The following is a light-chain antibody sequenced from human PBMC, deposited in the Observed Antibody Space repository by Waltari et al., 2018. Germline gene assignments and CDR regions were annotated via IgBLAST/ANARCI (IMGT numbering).Light chain of an antibody. J-gene: IGKJ1*01. CDR3: QQVNSFPRT. Sequence: DIQMTQSPSSVSASVGDRVTLTCRASQGISSRFAWYQQKPGKAPKLLIYDASSLHGGVPSRFSGSGSGTDFTLTIRSLQPEDFATYYCQQVNSFPRTFGQGTKVEVK. CDR2: DAS. V-gene: IGKV1-12*01. CDR1: QGISSR.